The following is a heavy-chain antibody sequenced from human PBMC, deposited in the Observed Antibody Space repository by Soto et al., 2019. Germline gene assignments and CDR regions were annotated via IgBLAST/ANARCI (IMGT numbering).Heavy chain of an antibody. V-gene: IGHV1-46*02. J-gene: IGHJ4*02. Sequence: QVQLVQSGPEVRKPGASVRLSCATSGYNFNQYYIHWVRQAPGQGLEWMGIINLRGGTTEYAHKFRGRVTVTGDTSTRAAYMELTSQRSEDTAVYFCARGPDDSDVPRWDHWGQGTLMTVSS. CDR1: GYNFNQYY. CDR3: ARGPDDSDVPRWDH. CDR2: INLRGGTT. D-gene: IGHD4-17*01.